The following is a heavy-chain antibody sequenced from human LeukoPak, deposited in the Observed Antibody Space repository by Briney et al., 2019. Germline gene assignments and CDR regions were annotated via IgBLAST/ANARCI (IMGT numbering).Heavy chain of an antibody. CDR1: GGSISGTTHN. CDR2: IYYSEST. V-gene: IGHV4-39*01. J-gene: IGHJ2*01. D-gene: IGHD6-13*01. Sequence: SETLSLTCSVSGGSISGTTHNWGWLRQPPGTGLEWLATIYYSESTKKSPSLKSRVTISLDTSRNQFSLKLSSVTAADTAVYYCARQGSSSWYGWYFDLWGRGSLVTVSS. CDR3: ARQGSSSWYGWYFDL.